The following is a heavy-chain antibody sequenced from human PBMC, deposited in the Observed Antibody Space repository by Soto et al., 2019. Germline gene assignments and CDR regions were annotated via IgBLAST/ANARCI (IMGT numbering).Heavy chain of an antibody. J-gene: IGHJ5*02. Sequence: SETLSLACTVSGDSVSNSGYYWGWIRQSPGERLEWLGSVSFSGSKYYNPSLRSRVTFSVDTSKTLISLKLRSVTAADTAVYYCARGSTWQGRDWFDPWGQGTLVTVSS. D-gene: IGHD6-13*01. CDR3: ARGSTWQGRDWFDP. CDR1: GDSVSNSGYY. CDR2: VSFSGSK. V-gene: IGHV4-39*01.